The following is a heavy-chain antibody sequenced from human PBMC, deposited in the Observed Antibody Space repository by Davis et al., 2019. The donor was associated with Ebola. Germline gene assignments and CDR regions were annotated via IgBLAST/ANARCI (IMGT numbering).Heavy chain of an antibody. CDR2: ISAYNGNT. D-gene: IGHD1-26*01. Sequence: ASVKVSCKASGYTFTSYGISWVRQAPGQGLEWMGWISAYNGNTNYAQKLQGRVTMTTDTSTSTAYMELRSLRSDDTAVYYCARDRHTGSYYGGFDPWGQGTLVTVSS. CDR3: ARDRHTGSYYGGFDP. J-gene: IGHJ5*02. V-gene: IGHV1-18*01. CDR1: GYTFTSYG.